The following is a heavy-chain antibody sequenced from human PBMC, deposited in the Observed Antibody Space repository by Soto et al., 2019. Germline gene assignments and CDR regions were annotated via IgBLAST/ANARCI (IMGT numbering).Heavy chain of an antibody. CDR1: GFTFRSYC. J-gene: IGHJ4*02. V-gene: IGHV3-30*18. CDR2: ISYDGSNK. D-gene: IGHD2-21*02. CDR3: AKDSDAYCGGDCYSYFDY. Sequence: TGGAPRTSRAASGFTFRSYCMHLGPPGPGKGVEWVAVISYDGSNKYYADSVKGRFTISRDNSKNTLYLQMNSLRAEDTAVYYCAKDSDAYCGGDCYSYFDYWGQGTLVTVSS.